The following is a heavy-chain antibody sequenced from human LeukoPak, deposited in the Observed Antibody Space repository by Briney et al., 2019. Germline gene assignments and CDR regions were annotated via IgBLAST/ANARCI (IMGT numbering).Heavy chain of an antibody. V-gene: IGHV1-18*01. Sequence: ASVKVSCKASGYTFTSYGISWVRQAPGQGLEWMGWISAYNGNTNYAQKLQGRVTMTTDTSTSTAYMELRSLRSDDTAVYYCARALAEYSGSYYYWFDPWGQGTLVTVSS. J-gene: IGHJ5*02. CDR1: GYTFTSYG. D-gene: IGHD1-26*01. CDR3: ARALAEYSGSYYYWFDP. CDR2: ISAYNGNT.